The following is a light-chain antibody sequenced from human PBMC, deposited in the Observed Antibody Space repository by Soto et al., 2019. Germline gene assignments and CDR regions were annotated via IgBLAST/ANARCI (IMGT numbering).Light chain of an antibody. J-gene: IGKJ1*01. CDR2: LTS. CDR1: QSISSY. CDR3: QQAKSFPWT. V-gene: IGKV1-39*01. Sequence: DIQITQSPSSLSGSVGDRFTSTCRASQSISSYLNWYQQKPGKAPKLLIYLTSSLQSGVPSRFSGSGSGTDFTLIISSLQPEDFATYYCQQAKSFPWTIGQGTKVDIK.